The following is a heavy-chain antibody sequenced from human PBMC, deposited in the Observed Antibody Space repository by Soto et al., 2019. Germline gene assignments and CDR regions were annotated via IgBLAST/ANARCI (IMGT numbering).Heavy chain of an antibody. CDR2: MYYTGVT. V-gene: IGHV4-61*01. Sequence: SETLSLTCSVSGGSVRSGNHFWNWIRQPPGRGLEWLGYMYYTGVTNYNPSLKSRVRMSVDTSKNQFSLELTSLTATDTAVYYCARGGEPLGYYGLDVWGQGTTVTVSS. CDR3: ARGGEPLGYYGLDV. CDR1: GGSVRSGNHF. J-gene: IGHJ6*02.